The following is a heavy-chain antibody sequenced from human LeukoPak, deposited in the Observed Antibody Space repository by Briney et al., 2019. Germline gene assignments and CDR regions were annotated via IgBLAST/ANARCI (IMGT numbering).Heavy chain of an antibody. CDR1: GGSFSGYY. V-gene: IGHV4-34*01. CDR3: ATYYYGLFDI. CDR2: INHSGSI. J-gene: IGHJ3*02. Sequence: PSETLSLTCAVYGGSFSGYYWSWIRQPPGKGLEWIGEINHSGSINYNPSLKSRVTISVDTSKNQFSLKLSSVTAADTAVCYCATYYYGLFDIWGQGTMVTVSS. D-gene: IGHD3-10*01.